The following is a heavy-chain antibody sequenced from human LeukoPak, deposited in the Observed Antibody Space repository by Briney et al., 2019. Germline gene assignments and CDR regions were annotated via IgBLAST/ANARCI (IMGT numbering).Heavy chain of an antibody. CDR2: IYYSGST. J-gene: IGHJ5*02. Sequence: PSETLSLTCTVSGGSISSSSYYWGWIRQPPGKGLEWIGSIYYSGSTYYNPSLKSRVTISVDTSKNQFSLKLSSVTAADTAVYYCARAYYYDSSGYYATWGQGTLVTASS. D-gene: IGHD3-22*01. V-gene: IGHV4-39*07. CDR1: GGSISSSSYY. CDR3: ARAYYYDSSGYYAT.